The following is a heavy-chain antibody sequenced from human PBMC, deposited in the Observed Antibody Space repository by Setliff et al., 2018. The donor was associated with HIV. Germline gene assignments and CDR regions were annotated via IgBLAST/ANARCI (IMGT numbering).Heavy chain of an antibody. CDR1: GESFSAYY. D-gene: IGHD1-20*01. CDR2: INHSGST. Sequence: PSETLSLTCAVYGESFSAYYWSWIRQPPGKGLEWIGQINHSGSTNYNPSLKSRVTMSVDTSKNQFPLRVRSVTAADTAVYYCARVVKGYNWNYFDYWGQGTLVTVSS. CDR3: ARVVKGYNWNYFDY. V-gene: IGHV4-34*01. J-gene: IGHJ4*02.